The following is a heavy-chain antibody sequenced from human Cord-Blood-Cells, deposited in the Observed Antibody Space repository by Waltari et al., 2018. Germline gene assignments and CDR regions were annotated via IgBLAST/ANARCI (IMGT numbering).Heavy chain of an antibody. CDR3: ARGRHWTGDEIGYYFDY. Sequence: QVQLQQWGAGLLKPSETLSLTCAVYGGSFSGYYWSWIRQPPGKGLEWIGEINHSGSTNYNPSLKRRVTISVDTSKNQFSLKLSSVTAADTAVYYCARGRHWTGDEIGYYFDYWGQGTLVTVSS. CDR2: INHSGST. J-gene: IGHJ4*02. CDR1: GGSFSGYY. V-gene: IGHV4-34*01. D-gene: IGHD7-27*01.